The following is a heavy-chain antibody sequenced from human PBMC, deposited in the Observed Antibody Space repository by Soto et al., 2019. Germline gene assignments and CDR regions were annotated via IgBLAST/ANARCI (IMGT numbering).Heavy chain of an antibody. D-gene: IGHD1-26*01. CDR3: ARDTWEPYYYGMDV. CDR2: IYYSGST. V-gene: IGHV4-61*01. CDR1: GGSVRSGSYY. Sequence: SETLSLTCTVSGGSVRSGSYYWSWIRQPPGKGLEWIGYIYYSGSTNYNPSLKSRVTISVDTSKNQFSLKLSSVTAADTAVYYCARDTWEPYYYGMDVWGQGTTVTVSS. J-gene: IGHJ6*02.